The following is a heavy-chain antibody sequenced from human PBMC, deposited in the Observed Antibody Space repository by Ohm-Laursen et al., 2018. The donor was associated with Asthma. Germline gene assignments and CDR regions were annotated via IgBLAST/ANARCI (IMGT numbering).Heavy chain of an antibody. CDR2: ISYDGSNK. Sequence: SLRLSCAASGFTFSSYAMHWVRQAPGKGLEWVAVISYDGSNKYYADSVKGRFTISRDNSKTTLHLQMNSLRAEDTAVYYCARGEVPVYYYGLDDWGQGTTVTISS. D-gene: IGHD4-11*01. V-gene: IGHV3-30-3*01. CDR1: GFTFSSYA. CDR3: ARGEVPVYYYGLDD. J-gene: IGHJ6*02.